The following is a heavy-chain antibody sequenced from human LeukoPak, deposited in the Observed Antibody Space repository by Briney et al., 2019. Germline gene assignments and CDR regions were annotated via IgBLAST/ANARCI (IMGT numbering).Heavy chain of an antibody. CDR2: ISGSGGST. J-gene: IGHJ4*02. Sequence: GGSLRLSCAASGFTFSSYAMSWGRHAPGKGLGWVSAISGSGGSTYYADPVKGRFTISRDNSKNTLYLRMNSLRAEDTAVYYCAKNIIVVVAATLDYWGQGTLVTVSS. CDR1: GFTFSSYA. CDR3: AKNIIVVVAATLDY. D-gene: IGHD2-15*01. V-gene: IGHV3-23*01.